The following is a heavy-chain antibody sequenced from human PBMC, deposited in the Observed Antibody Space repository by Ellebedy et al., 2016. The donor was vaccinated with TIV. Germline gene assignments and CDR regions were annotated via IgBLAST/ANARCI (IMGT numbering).Heavy chain of an antibody. CDR3: ARDPVGVGPAFDV. D-gene: IGHD4-23*01. V-gene: IGHV3-23*01. CDR1: GFTFSSYS. CDR2: TSGSGGTR. Sequence: GESLKISCAASGFTFSSYSMNWVRQAPGKGLEWVSATSGSGGTRYYADSVKGRFTTSRDNSKNTLYLQMNSLRAEDTAIYFCARDPVGVGPAFDVWGQGTMVTVSS. J-gene: IGHJ3*01.